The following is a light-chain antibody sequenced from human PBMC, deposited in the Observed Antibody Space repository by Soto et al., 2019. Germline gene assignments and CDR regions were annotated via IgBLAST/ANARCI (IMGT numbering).Light chain of an antibody. J-gene: IGKJ1*01. Sequence: ETVITQSPATLSVSRGERATLSCRASQSVYSSLAWYQQKPGQAPRLLIYGASTRATGIPARFSGSGSGTEFTLTISRLQSEDFAVYYCQQYNNWPPWTFGQGTKV. V-gene: IGKV3-15*01. CDR2: GAS. CDR1: QSVYSS. CDR3: QQYNNWPPWT.